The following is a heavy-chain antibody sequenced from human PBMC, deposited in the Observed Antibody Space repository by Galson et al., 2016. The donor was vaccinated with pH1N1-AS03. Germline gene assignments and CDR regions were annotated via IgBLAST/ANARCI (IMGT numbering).Heavy chain of an antibody. CDR2: IYSGGIT. Sequence: SLRLSCAASGFTVSSNYMSWVRQAPGKGLEWVSVIYSGGITYYADSMKGRFTISRDSSKNTLYLQMNSLRAEDTAVYYCARLRVVVVPAALGGSDYFDSWGQGTLVTVSS. D-gene: IGHD2-2*01. CDR3: ARLRVVVVPAALGGSDYFDS. J-gene: IGHJ4*02. V-gene: IGHV3-53*01. CDR1: GFTVSSNY.